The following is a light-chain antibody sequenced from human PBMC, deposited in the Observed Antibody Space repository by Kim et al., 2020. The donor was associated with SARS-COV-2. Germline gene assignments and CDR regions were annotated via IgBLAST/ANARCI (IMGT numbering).Light chain of an antibody. Sequence: LSPGESATPSCRASQSVSSNYLAWYQQKPGQAPRLLIYGASTRATGTPDTFSGSGSVTDFTLTISRLESEDFAVYYCQQYGNSPYTFGQGTKLEIK. CDR3: QQYGNSPYT. V-gene: IGKV3-20*01. CDR2: GAS. J-gene: IGKJ2*01. CDR1: QSVSSNY.